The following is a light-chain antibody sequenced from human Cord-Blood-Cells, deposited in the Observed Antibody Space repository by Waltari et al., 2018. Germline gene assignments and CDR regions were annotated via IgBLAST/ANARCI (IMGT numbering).Light chain of an antibody. CDR3: GALGDRLGGLV. V-gene: IGLV1-47*01. Sequence: QSVLTQPPSASGTPGQRVTISCSGSSSNIGSNYVYWYQQLPGTAPKLLIYRNNPRPFGVPCRFSWSKSGNLASPGIRGLRVEGGGDYLLGALGDRLGGLVVGGGA. CDR1: SSNIGSNY. J-gene: IGLJ3*02. CDR2: RNN.